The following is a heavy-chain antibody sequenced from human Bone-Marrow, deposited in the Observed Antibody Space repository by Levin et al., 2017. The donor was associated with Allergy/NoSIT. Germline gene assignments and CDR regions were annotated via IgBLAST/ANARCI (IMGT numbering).Heavy chain of an antibody. Sequence: GESLKISCAASGFTFSDYYMAWIRQAPGKGLEWVSYISSISIYTNYADSVKGRFTISRDNAKNSLYLQMNSLRADDTAVYYWARGRGYCGSTTCYGAFDIWGQGTMVTVSS. J-gene: IGHJ3*02. CDR2: ISSISIYT. D-gene: IGHD2-2*01. CDR3: ARGRGYCGSTTCYGAFDI. CDR1: GFTFSDYY. V-gene: IGHV3-11*05.